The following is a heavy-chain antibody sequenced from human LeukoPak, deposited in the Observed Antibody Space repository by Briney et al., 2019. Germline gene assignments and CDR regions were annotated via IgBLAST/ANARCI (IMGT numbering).Heavy chain of an antibody. J-gene: IGHJ3*02. CDR1: VFTFSSYS. Sequence: PGGSLRLSCAASVFTFSSYSMNWVRQAPGKGLEGVSYISSSSSTIYYADSVKGRFTIPRDNPKNSLYLQVNTEIAEDTAVYYCARDAPTYGDYEDDAFDIWGQGTMVTVSS. CDR3: ARDAPTYGDYEDDAFDI. CDR2: ISSSSSTI. V-gene: IGHV3-48*04. D-gene: IGHD4-17*01.